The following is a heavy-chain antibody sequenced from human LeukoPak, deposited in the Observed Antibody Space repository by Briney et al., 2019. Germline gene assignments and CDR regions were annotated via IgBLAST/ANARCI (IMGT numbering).Heavy chain of an antibody. V-gene: IGHV1-18*01. J-gene: IGHJ5*02. Sequence: ASVKVSCKASGGTFSSYAISWVRQAPGQGLEWMGGISAYNGNTNYAQKLQGRVTMTTDTSTSTAYMELRSLRSDDTAVYYCARDIKRSRARWENLGFDPWGQGTLVTVSS. D-gene: IGHD1-14*01. CDR2: ISAYNGNT. CDR3: ARDIKRSRARWENLGFDP. CDR1: GGTFSSYA.